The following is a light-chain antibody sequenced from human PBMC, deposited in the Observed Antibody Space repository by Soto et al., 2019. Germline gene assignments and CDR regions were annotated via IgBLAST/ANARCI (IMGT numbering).Light chain of an antibody. CDR3: QQYGSSGT. J-gene: IGKJ1*01. Sequence: VLTQSPGTLSLSPGDRATLSCRASQSVRSYLAWYQQKPGQAPRLLIYDASNRATAITARFSGSGSGTALTLTISRLEPEDFAVYYCQQYGSSGTVGQGTKWIS. CDR2: DAS. CDR1: QSVRSY. V-gene: IGKV3-20*01.